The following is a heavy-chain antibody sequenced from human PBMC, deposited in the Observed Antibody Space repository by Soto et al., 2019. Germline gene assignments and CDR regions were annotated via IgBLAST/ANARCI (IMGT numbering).Heavy chain of an antibody. D-gene: IGHD3-10*01. V-gene: IGHV3-15*01. CDR3: NTAQLRGVGSGLDY. J-gene: IGHJ4*02. Sequence: EVHLVESGGGLVKPGESLSLSCAASGFTFDNAWMSWVRQAPGKGLEWVGRIRSKTAGGTTDYAEAVKGRFTISRDDSKNTVYLQMKSLKTEDTAVYYCNTAQLRGVGSGLDYWGQGTLVTVSS. CDR2: IRSKTAGGTT. CDR1: GFTFDNAW.